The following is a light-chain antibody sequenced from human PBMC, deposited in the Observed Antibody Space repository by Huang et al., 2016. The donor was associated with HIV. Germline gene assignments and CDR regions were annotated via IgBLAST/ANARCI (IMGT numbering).Light chain of an antibody. CDR2: HSS. J-gene: IGKJ3*01. CDR3: QQYGSSPFT. Sequence: EIVLTQSPGTLSLSPGEITTLSCRASQRVSGNYLAWYQQRPGQAPRRLIYHSSTRAPGIPGRFSGSGSVTDFSLTISRLEPEDFAVFYCQQYGSSPFTFGPGTKVDIK. CDR1: QRVSGNY. V-gene: IGKV3-20*01.